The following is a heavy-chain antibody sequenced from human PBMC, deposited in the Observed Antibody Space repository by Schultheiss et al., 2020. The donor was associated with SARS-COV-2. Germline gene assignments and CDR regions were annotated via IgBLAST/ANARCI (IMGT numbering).Heavy chain of an antibody. V-gene: IGHV1-2*02. CDR3: ARGYCSSTSCYGAFDI. CDR1: GGTFSSYA. CDR2: INPNSGGT. Sequence: ASVKVSCKASGGTFSSYAISWVRQAPGQGLEWMGWINPNSGGTNYAQKFQGRVTMTRDTSISTAYMELSRLRSDDTAVYYCARGYCSSTSCYGAFDIWGQGTMVTVSS. D-gene: IGHD2-2*01. J-gene: IGHJ3*02.